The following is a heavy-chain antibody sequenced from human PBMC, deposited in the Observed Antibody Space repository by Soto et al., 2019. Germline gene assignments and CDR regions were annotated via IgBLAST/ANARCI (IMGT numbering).Heavy chain of an antibody. V-gene: IGHV3-23*01. J-gene: IGHJ4*02. CDR2: ISGSGGST. D-gene: IGHD1-26*01. CDR1: GFTFSNYG. Sequence: PGGSLRLSCAASGFTFSNYGMSLVRQSPGKGLEWVSSISGSGGSTYYTDSVKGRFTISRENSKNTLYLQINSLRAEDTAVYSCAKGPRYSGTDFPFDCWGRGPLVTVSS. CDR3: AKGPRYSGTDFPFDC.